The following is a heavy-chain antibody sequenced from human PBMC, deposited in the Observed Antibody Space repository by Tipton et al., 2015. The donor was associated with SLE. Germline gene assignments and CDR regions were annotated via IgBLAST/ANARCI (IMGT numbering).Heavy chain of an antibody. CDR2: ISASGGST. J-gene: IGHJ6*02. Sequence: SLRLSCAASGFTFSSFAMYWVRQAPGKGLEWVSAISASGGSTYYADSVKGRFTISRDNSKNTLYLQMNNLRAEDTAVYYCAKLGIAANDYYYGMDVWGQGTTVTVSS. CDR3: AKLGIAANDYYYGMDV. CDR1: GFTFSSFA. V-gene: IGHV3-23*01. D-gene: IGHD6-13*01.